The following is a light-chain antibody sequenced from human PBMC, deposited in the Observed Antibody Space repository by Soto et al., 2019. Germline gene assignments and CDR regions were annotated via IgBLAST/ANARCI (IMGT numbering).Light chain of an antibody. J-gene: IGKJ4*01. Sequence: DLQMTQSPSSLSASVGDRVTITCRASQSISNYLNWYHQKPGKAPKLLIFASSTLQSGVPSRFSGSGSGADFSLTISSLQPEDFATYYCQQSYSNILSFGGGTRVEL. CDR3: QQSYSNILS. V-gene: IGKV1-39*01. CDR2: ASS. CDR1: QSISNY.